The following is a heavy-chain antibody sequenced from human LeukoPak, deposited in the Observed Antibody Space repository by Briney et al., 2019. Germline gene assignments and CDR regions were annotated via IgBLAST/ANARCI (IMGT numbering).Heavy chain of an antibody. D-gene: IGHD3-22*01. V-gene: IGHV4-4*02. CDR1: GGSISSSDW. J-gene: IGHJ3*02. CDR2: IYHSGST. CDR3: ADSSGYFRAFDI. Sequence: SGTLSLTCAVSGGSISSSDWWSWVRQPPGKGLEWIGEIYHSGSTNYNPSLKSRVTISVDTSKNQFSLKLSSVTAADTAVYYCADSSGYFRAFDIWGQGTMVTVSS.